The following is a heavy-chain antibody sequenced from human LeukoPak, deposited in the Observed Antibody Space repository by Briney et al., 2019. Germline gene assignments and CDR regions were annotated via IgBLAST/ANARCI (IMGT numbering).Heavy chain of an antibody. J-gene: IGHJ6*03. CDR3: AKGLRAGTYYYYMDV. CDR2: ISSSSSYI. V-gene: IGHV3-21*01. Sequence: GGPLRLSCAASGFTFSSYSMNWVRQAPGKGLEWVSSISSSSSYIYYADSVKGRFTISRDNAKNTLYLQMNSLRAEDTAVYYCAKGLRAGTYYYYMDVWGKGTTVTISS. CDR1: GFTFSSYS. D-gene: IGHD6-19*01.